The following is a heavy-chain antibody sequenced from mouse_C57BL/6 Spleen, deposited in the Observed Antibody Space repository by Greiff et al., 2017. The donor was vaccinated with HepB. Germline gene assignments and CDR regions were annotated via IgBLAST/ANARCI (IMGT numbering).Heavy chain of an antibody. Sequence: EVQLQQSGPELVKPGASVKISCKASGYTFTDYYMNWVKQSHGKSLEWIGDINPNNGGTSYNQKFKGKATLTVDKSSSTAYMELRGLTSEDSTVYYCARAGREFAYWGQGTLVTVSA. D-gene: IGHD1-1*01. CDR2: INPNNGGT. CDR1: GYTFTDYY. J-gene: IGHJ3*01. V-gene: IGHV1-26*01. CDR3: ARAGREFAY.